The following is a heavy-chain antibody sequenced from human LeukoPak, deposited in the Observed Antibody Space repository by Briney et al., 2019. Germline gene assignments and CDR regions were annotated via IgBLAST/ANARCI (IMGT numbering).Heavy chain of an antibody. J-gene: IGHJ3*02. CDR1: GFTFSSYD. D-gene: IGHD3-10*01. CDR2: IGTAGDT. CDR3: ARGRGWGTFDI. Sequence: GGSLRLSCAASGFTFSSYDMHWVRQGTGKGLEWVSAIGTAGDTYYPGSVRGRFTTSRENAKNSLYLQMNSLRVGDTAVYYCARGRGWGTFDIWGQGTMVTVSS. V-gene: IGHV3-13*04.